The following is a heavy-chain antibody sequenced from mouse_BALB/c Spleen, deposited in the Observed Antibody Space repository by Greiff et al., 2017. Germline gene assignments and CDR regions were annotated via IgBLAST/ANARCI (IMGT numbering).Heavy chain of an antibody. Sequence: EVKLVESGGGLVQPGGSRKLSCAASGFTFSSFGMHWVRQAPEKGLEWVAYISSGSSTIYYPDTVTGRFTISRDNAKNTLYLEMSSLRSEDTAMYYCAREGITAPFDYWGQGTTLTVSS. V-gene: IGHV5-17*02. CDR1: GFTFSSFG. CDR3: AREGITAPFDY. J-gene: IGHJ2*01. CDR2: ISSGSSTI. D-gene: IGHD1-2*01.